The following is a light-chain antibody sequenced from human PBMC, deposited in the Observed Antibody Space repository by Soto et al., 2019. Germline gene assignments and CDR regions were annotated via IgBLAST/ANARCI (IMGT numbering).Light chain of an antibody. CDR3: QQYGSSPMWT. CDR2: GAS. V-gene: IGKV3-20*01. CDR1: QSVSSSY. J-gene: IGKJ1*01. Sequence: EIVLTQSPGTLSLSPGERATLSCRASQSVSSSYLAWYQQKPGQAPRLLIYGASSRATGIPDRFSGSGSRTDFALTISRLEPEDFALYYCQQYGSSPMWTFGQGTKVEIK.